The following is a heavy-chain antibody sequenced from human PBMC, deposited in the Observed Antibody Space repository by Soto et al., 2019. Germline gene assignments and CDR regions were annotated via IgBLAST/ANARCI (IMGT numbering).Heavy chain of an antibody. CDR2: IYYSGST. CDR1: GDSISSYY. CDR3: ARHRYSYGVYYFDY. D-gene: IGHD5-18*01. J-gene: IGHJ4*02. V-gene: IGHV4-59*08. Sequence: LETLSHTCTVSGDSISSYYCSWIRQPPGKGLEWIGYIYYSGSTSYNPSLKSRVTISVDTSKNQFSLKLSSVTAADTAVYYCARHRYSYGVYYFDYWGQGTLVTVSS.